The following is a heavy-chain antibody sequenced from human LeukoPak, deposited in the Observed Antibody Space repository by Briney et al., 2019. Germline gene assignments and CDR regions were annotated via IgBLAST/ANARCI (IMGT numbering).Heavy chain of an antibody. V-gene: IGHV4-30-4*08. Sequence: SETLSLTCTVSGGSISSGDYYWSWIRQPPGKGLEWIGYIYYSGSTYYNPSLKSRVTISVDTSKNQFSLKLSSVTAADTAVYYCARGGYYDSSGYLYWGQGTLVSVSS. CDR1: GGSISSGDYY. CDR2: IYYSGST. CDR3: ARGGYYDSSGYLY. D-gene: IGHD3-22*01. J-gene: IGHJ4*02.